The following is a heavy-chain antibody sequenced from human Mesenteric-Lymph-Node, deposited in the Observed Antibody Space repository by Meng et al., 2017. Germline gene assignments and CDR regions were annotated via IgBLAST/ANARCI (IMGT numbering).Heavy chain of an antibody. CDR3: ARVGTAYYYDSPFDY. V-gene: IGHV3-74*01. CDR2: INSDGSST. CDR1: GFTFSSYS. D-gene: IGHD3-22*01. Sequence: GGSLRLSCAASGFTFSSYSMNWVRQAPGKGLEWVSRINSDGSSTSYADSVKGRFTISRDNAKNTLYLQMNSLRAEDTAVYYCARVGTAYYYDSPFDYWGQGTLVTVSS. J-gene: IGHJ4*02.